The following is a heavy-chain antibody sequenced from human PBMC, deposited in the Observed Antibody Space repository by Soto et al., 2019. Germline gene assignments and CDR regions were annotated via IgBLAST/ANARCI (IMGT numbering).Heavy chain of an antibody. D-gene: IGHD3-22*01. CDR3: ARCDSSGYCV. V-gene: IGHV1-69*13. CDR2: IIPIFGTA. Sequence: SVKFSCKASGGTFSSYAISWVRQAPGQGLEWMGGIIPIFGTANYAQKFQGRVTITADESTSTAYMELSSLRSEDTAVYYCARCDSSGYCVWGQGTLVTVSS. CDR1: GGTFSSYA. J-gene: IGHJ4*02.